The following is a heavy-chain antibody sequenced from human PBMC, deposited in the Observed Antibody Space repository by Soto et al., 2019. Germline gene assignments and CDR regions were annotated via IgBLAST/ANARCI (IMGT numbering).Heavy chain of an antibody. CDR1: GFTVSSNY. Sequence: EVQLVESGGGLVQPGGSLRLSCAASGFTVSSNYMCWVRQAPGKGLEWVSVIYSGGTTYYADSVKGRFTISRDTSKNTLYLQMNSLRAEDTAVYYCARNGDSSDYRGWFDPWGQGTLLTVSS. CDR3: ARNGDSSDYRGWFDP. J-gene: IGHJ5*02. V-gene: IGHV3-66*01. D-gene: IGHD3-22*01. CDR2: IYSGGTT.